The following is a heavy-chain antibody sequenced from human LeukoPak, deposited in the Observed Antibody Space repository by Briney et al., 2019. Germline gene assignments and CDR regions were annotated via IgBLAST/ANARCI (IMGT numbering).Heavy chain of an antibody. CDR1: GFTFSSYS. Sequence: GGSLRLSCAASGFTFSSYSMNWVRQAPGKGLEWVSYISSSSSTIYYADSVKGRFTISRDNAKNSLYLQMNSLRAEDTAVYYCARMRRDLAKGDYFYYYYMDVWGKGTTVIVSS. V-gene: IGHV3-48*01. D-gene: IGHD3-16*01. CDR3: ARMRRDLAKGDYFYYYYMDV. J-gene: IGHJ6*03. CDR2: ISSSSSTI.